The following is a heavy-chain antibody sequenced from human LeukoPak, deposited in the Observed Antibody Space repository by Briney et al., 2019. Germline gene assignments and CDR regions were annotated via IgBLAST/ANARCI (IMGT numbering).Heavy chain of an antibody. V-gene: IGHV1-18*01. CDR2: ISAYNGNT. Sequence: ASVKVSCKASGYTFTSYGISWVRQAPGQGLEWMGWISAYNGNTNYAQKFQGRVTMTRNTSISTAYMELSSLRSEDTAVYYCARGRPYSSGWTPLDYWGQGTLVTVSS. J-gene: IGHJ4*02. D-gene: IGHD6-19*01. CDR3: ARGRPYSSGWTPLDY. CDR1: GYTFTSYG.